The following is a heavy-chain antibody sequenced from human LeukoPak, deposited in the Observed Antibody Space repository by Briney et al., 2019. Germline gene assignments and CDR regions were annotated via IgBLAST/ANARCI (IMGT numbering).Heavy chain of an antibody. Sequence: GGSLRLSCAASRFTFGSYWMTWVRQTPGKGLEWVANINEDGSGKYYVDSVKGRFTISRDNAKNSLYLQMDSLRAEDTAVYYCATRQEDATVVSKFYYYIDVWGKGTTVTISS. CDR3: ATRQEDATVVSKFYYYIDV. D-gene: IGHD5-18*01. CDR2: INEDGSGK. CDR1: RFTFGSYW. J-gene: IGHJ6*03. V-gene: IGHV3-7*01.